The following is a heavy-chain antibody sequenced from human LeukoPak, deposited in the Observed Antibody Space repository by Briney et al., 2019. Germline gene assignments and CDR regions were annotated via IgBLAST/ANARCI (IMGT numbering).Heavy chain of an antibody. V-gene: IGHV3-74*01. Sequence: PGGSLRLSRAASGFTFSSYWMHWVRQAPGKGLVWVSRINGDGSSTNYADSVKGRFTISRDNAKNTLYLQMNSLRAEDTAVYYCASDSTSGWYSNRPDFWGQGTLVTVSP. CDR3: ASDSTSGWYSNRPDF. CDR2: INGDGSST. J-gene: IGHJ4*02. D-gene: IGHD6-19*01. CDR1: GFTFSSYW.